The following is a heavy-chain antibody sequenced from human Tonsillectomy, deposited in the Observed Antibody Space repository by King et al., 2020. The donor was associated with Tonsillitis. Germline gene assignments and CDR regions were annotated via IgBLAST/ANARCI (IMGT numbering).Heavy chain of an antibody. CDR3: AKDRYYDFWSGYSNFDY. CDR1: GLTFSSYA. J-gene: IGHJ4*02. CDR2: ISGSDSRT. Sequence: VQLVESGGGLVQPGGSLRLSCAASGLTFSSYAMSWVRQAPGKGLEWVSAISGSDSRTYYADSVRGRFTISRDNSKNTLYLQMNSLRAEDTAVYYCAKDRYYDFWSGYSNFDYWGQGTLVTVSS. D-gene: IGHD3-3*01. V-gene: IGHV3-23*04.